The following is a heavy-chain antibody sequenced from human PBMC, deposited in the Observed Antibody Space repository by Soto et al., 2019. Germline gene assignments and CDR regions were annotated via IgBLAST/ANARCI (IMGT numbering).Heavy chain of an antibody. CDR2: ISYDASDK. J-gene: IGHJ5*02. Sequence: GGSLRLSCAASGFTFSDYGMHWVRQAPGKGLEWVAIISYDASDKYYVDSVKGRFTISRDNSKNMLYLQMSSLRAEDTAVYYCAKTRTGPCRSHNCFALDTWGQGTLVTVSS. D-gene: IGHD1-1*01. CDR1: GFTFSDYG. CDR3: AKTRTGPCRSHNCFALDT. V-gene: IGHV3-30*18.